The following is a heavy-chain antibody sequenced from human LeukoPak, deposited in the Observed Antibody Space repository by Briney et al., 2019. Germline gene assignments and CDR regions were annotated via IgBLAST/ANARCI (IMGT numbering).Heavy chain of an antibody. CDR3: ARSQNYYGSGDY. V-gene: IGHV4-61*01. CDR2: ISYTGST. Sequence: PSETLSLTCTVSGGSVTSTSNYWSWIRQPPGKGLEWIGYISYTGSTSYDASLRSRVTISRDTSKNQFSLKLSSVTAADTAVYYCARSQNYYGSGDYWSQGTLVTVSS. CDR1: GGSVTSTSNY. J-gene: IGHJ4*02. D-gene: IGHD3-10*01.